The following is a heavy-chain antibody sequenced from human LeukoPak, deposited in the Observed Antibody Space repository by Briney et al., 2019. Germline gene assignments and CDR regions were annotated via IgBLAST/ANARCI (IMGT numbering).Heavy chain of an antibody. V-gene: IGHV3-33*08. CDR2: IWYDGSNK. D-gene: IGHD3-3*02. CDR1: GFTFRNYA. CDR3: ARDSQILAGFDY. J-gene: IGHJ4*02. Sequence: GGSLRLSCVASGFTFRNYAMSWVRQAPGKGLEWVAVIWYDGSNKYYADSVKGRFTISRDNSKNTLYLQMNSLRAEDTAVYYCARDSQILAGFDYWGQGTLVTVSS.